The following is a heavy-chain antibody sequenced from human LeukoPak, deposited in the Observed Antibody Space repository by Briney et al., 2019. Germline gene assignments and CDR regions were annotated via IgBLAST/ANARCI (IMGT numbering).Heavy chain of an antibody. D-gene: IGHD6-19*01. CDR1: GYTFTSYY. CDR2: INPSVGST. Sequence: ASVKVSCKASGYTFTSYYIHWVRQAPGQGLEWMGIINPSVGSTTYAQNFQGRVTMTRYTSTSSVYMELSSLRSEDTAVYYCARDNTAVAGRVIDYWGQGTLVTVPS. V-gene: IGHV1-46*01. J-gene: IGHJ4*02. CDR3: ARDNTAVAGRVIDY.